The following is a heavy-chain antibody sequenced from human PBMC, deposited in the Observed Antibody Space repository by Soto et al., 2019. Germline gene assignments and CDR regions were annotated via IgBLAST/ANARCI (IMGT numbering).Heavy chain of an antibody. D-gene: IGHD2-2*01. J-gene: IGHJ4*02. V-gene: IGHV1-18*01. CDR2: ISASSGDT. CDR1: GYTFASYG. CDR3: ARDFRDSCRGTSCIYFDY. Sequence: ASVKVSCKASGYTFASYGFSWVRQAPGQGLEWVAWISASSGDTNSAQKFQDRVTLTTDTSTSTAYMDLRSLRSDDTAVYYCARDFRDSCRGTSCIYFDYWGQGTLVTVSS.